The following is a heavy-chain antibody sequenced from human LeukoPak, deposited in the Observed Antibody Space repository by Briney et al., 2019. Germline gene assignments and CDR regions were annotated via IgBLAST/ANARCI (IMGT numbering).Heavy chain of an antibody. CDR2: IYYSGST. D-gene: IGHD3-22*01. CDR3: AKTRRNYYDSSGYYGGVGYFDL. J-gene: IGHJ2*01. CDR1: GGSITSHY. V-gene: IGHV4-59*08. Sequence: SETLSFTCTVSGGSITSHYWNWIRQSPGKELEWIGYIYYSGSTNYNPSLKSRVTISVDTSKNQFSLKLNSVTAADTAVYFCAKTRRNYYDSSGYYGGVGYFDLWGRGTLVTVSS.